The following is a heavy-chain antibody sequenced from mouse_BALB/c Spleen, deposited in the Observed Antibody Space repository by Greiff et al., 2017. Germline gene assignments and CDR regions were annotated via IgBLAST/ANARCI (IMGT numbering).Heavy chain of an antibody. V-gene: IGHV1-20*02. CDR3: ARSYGGDYYAMDY. D-gene: IGHD1-2*01. Sequence: VQLQQSGPELVKPGASVKISCKASGYSFTGYFMNWVMQSHGKSLEWIGRINPYNGDTFYNQKFKGKATLTVDKSSSTAHMELRSLASEDSAVYFCARSYGGDYYAMDYWGQGTSVTVSS. CDR2: INPYNGDT. J-gene: IGHJ4*01. CDR1: GYSFTGYF.